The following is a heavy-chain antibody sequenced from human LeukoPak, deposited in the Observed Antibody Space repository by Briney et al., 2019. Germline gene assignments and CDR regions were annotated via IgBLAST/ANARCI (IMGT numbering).Heavy chain of an antibody. CDR2: INPNSGGT. Sequence: ASVKVSCKASGGTFSSYAISWVRQAPGQGLEWMGWINPNSGGTNFAQKFQGRVTMTRDTSISTAYMELSRLRSDDTAVYYCARGSSTSCYGIWGQGTLVTVSS. CDR1: GGTFSSYA. J-gene: IGHJ4*02. CDR3: ARGSSTSCYGI. D-gene: IGHD2-2*01. V-gene: IGHV1-2*02.